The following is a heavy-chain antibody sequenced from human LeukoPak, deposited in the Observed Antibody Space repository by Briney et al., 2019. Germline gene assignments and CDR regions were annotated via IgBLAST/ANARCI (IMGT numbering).Heavy chain of an antibody. J-gene: IGHJ5*02. CDR1: GYTFTSYG. V-gene: IGHV1-2*02. CDR3: ARDLSAVTQSWFDP. CDR2: INPNSGGT. D-gene: IGHD4-17*01. Sequence: ASVKVSCKASGYTFTSYGISWVRQAPGQGLAWMGWINPNSGGTNYAQKFQGRVTMTRDTSISTAYMELSRLRSDDTAVYYCARDLSAVTQSWFDPWGQGTLVTVSS.